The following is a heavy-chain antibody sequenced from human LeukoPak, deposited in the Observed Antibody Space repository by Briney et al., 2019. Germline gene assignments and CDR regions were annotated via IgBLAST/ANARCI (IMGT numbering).Heavy chain of an antibody. Sequence: ASETLSLTCTVSGGSIGSGGYYWSWIRQHPGKGLEWIGYIYYSGSTYYNPSLKSRVTISVDTSKNQFSLNLRSVTAADTAVYYCASQRAGQYYFDYWGQGTLVTVSS. CDR1: GGSIGSGGYY. CDR3: ASQRAGQYYFDY. D-gene: IGHD4-11*01. J-gene: IGHJ4*02. CDR2: IYYSGST. V-gene: IGHV4-31*03.